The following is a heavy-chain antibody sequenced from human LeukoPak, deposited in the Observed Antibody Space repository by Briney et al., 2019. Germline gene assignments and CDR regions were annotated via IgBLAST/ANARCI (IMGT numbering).Heavy chain of an antibody. V-gene: IGHV3-48*04. Sequence: GGSLRLSCGASGFSFSSYSMHWVRQAPGKGLEWLSYISSSGVTKYYADSVKGRFTISRDNAKNSLYLQMNSLRAEDTALYYCAKSAILTGIGYFDSWGQGTLVTVSS. D-gene: IGHD3-9*01. J-gene: IGHJ4*02. CDR1: GFSFSSYS. CDR3: AKSAILTGIGYFDS. CDR2: ISSSGVTK.